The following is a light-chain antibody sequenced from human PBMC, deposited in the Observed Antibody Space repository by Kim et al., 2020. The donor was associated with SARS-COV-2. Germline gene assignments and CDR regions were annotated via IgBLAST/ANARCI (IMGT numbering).Light chain of an antibody. J-gene: IGLJ3*02. CDR2: AKD. Sequence: ALGQTVRITFQGDSLRIYYASWYQQKPGQAPVLVINAKDNRPSGIPDRFSGSTSGNTASLTITGAQAEDEADYYCKSRDSSGNHLVFGGGTKLSVL. V-gene: IGLV3-19*01. CDR3: KSRDSSGNHLV. CDR1: SLRIYY.